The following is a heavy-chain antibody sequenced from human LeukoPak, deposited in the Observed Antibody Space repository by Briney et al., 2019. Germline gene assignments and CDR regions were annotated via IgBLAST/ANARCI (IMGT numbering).Heavy chain of an antibody. CDR1: GGSISSYY. D-gene: IGHD2-2*01. CDR3: VRGHYCSSTSCYLLPFDH. Sequence: SETLSLTCTVSGGSISSYYWSWIRQPAGKGLEWIGRIYTSGSTNYNPSLKSRVTISVDTSKNQFSLKLSSVTAADTAVYYCVRGHYCSSTSCYLLPFDHWGQGTLVTVSS. V-gene: IGHV4-4*07. CDR2: IYTSGST. J-gene: IGHJ4*02.